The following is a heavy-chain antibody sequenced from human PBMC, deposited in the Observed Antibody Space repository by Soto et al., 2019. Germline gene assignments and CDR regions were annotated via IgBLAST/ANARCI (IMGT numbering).Heavy chain of an antibody. Sequence: QVQLVQSGAEVKKPGSSVKVSCKASGGTFSSYAISWVRQAPGQGLEWMGGIIPICGTANYAQKFQGRVTITANESTRTAYMELSSLRSEDTAVYYCARGISYLRVSDDYSNYGLFDPWGQGTLVTVSS. J-gene: IGHJ5*02. V-gene: IGHV1-69*01. D-gene: IGHD4-4*01. CDR3: ARGISYLRVSDDYSNYGLFDP. CDR2: IIPICGTA. CDR1: GGTFSSYA.